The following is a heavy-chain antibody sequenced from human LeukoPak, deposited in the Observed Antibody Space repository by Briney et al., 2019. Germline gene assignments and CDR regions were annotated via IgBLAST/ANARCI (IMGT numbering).Heavy chain of an antibody. CDR3: ARVRVGYYFDY. CDR2: IAPSSSTI. V-gene: IGHV3-48*02. J-gene: IGHJ4*02. Sequence: PGGSLRLSCAASGFTFSSYSMSWVRQAPGKGLEWVSYIAPSSSTIYYADSVKGRFTISRDNAKNSLYLQMNRLRDEDTAVYYCARVRVGYYFDYWGQGTLVTVSS. CDR1: GFTFSSYS.